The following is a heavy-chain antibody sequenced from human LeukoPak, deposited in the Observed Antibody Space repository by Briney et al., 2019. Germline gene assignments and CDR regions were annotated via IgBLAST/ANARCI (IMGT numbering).Heavy chain of an antibody. D-gene: IGHD3-16*01. CDR2: IYYSGST. V-gene: IGHV4-59*12. CDR1: GGSISSYY. Sequence: SETLSLTCTVSGGSISSYYWSWIRQPPGKGLEWIGYIYYSGSTNYNPSLKSRVTISVDTSKNQFSLKLSTVTAADTAVYYCAKISLSVTFGGVKRYAFDIWGQGTMVTVSS. J-gene: IGHJ3*02. CDR3: AKISLSVTFGGVKRYAFDI.